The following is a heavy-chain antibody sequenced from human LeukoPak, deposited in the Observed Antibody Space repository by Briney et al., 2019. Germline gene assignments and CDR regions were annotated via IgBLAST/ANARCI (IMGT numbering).Heavy chain of an antibody. CDR2: IWYDGSNK. D-gene: IGHD6-13*01. CDR1: GFTFSSYG. Sequence: GGSLRLSCAAFGFTFSSYGMHWVRQAPGKGLEWVAVIWYDGSNKYYADSVKGRFTISRDNSKNTLYLQMNSLRAEDTAVYYCARDAVYSSSWQYYWGQGTLVTVSS. CDR3: ARDAVYSSSWQYY. V-gene: IGHV3-33*01. J-gene: IGHJ4*02.